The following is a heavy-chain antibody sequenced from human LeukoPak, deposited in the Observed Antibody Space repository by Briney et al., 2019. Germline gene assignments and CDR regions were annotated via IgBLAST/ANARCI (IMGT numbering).Heavy chain of an antibody. V-gene: IGHV3-23*01. J-gene: IGHJ3*02. D-gene: IGHD3-9*01. CDR1: GFTFSSYG. CDR2: SSGSGGST. Sequence: PGGSLRLSRAVSGFTFSSYGMSWVRQAPGKGLEWVSASSGSGGSTYYADSVKGRFTISRDNSKNTLYLQMNSLRAEDTAVYYCARANYDILTGYYVGPSDIWGQGTMVTVSS. CDR3: ARANYDILTGYYVGPSDI.